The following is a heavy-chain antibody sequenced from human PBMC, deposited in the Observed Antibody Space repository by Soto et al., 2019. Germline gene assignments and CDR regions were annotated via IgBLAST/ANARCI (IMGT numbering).Heavy chain of an antibody. Sequence: PGGSLRLSCAASGFTFSSYGMHWVRQAPGKGLEWVAVISYDGSNKYYADSVKGRFTISRDNSKNTLYLQMNSLRAEDTAVYYCAKSHLVRDYYYYGMDVWGQGTTVTVSS. D-gene: IGHD2-21*01. CDR3: AKSHLVRDYYYYGMDV. J-gene: IGHJ6*02. CDR2: ISYDGSNK. CDR1: GFTFSSYG. V-gene: IGHV3-30*18.